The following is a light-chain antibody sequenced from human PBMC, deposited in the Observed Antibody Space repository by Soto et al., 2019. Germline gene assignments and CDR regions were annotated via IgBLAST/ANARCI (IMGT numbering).Light chain of an antibody. Sequence: QSVLTHPTSVSGSPGQSITISCTGNHNDIGTYDYVSWYQQHPGRAPRLLIYGVTTRPSGISDRFSASTSGLTASLTIPGLQTEDEADYYCSSFTSDRIYVFGPGTKVTVL. J-gene: IGLJ1*01. CDR3: SSFTSDRIYV. CDR1: HNDIGTYDY. V-gene: IGLV2-14*03. CDR2: GVT.